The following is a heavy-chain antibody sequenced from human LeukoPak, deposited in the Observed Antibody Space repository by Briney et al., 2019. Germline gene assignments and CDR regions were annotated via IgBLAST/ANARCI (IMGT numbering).Heavy chain of an antibody. CDR2: MNPNSGNT. Sequence: ASVKVSCKASGYTFTGYYMHWVRQAPGQGLEWMGWMNPNSGNTGYAQKFQGRVTITRNTSISTAYMELSSLRSEDTAVYYCARLTTIDAFDIWGQGTMVTVSS. V-gene: IGHV1-8*03. J-gene: IGHJ3*02. D-gene: IGHD4-11*01. CDR1: GYTFTGYY. CDR3: ARLTTIDAFDI.